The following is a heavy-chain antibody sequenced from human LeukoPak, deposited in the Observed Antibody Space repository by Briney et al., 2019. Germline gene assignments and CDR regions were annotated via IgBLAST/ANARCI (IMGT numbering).Heavy chain of an antibody. CDR2: FDPEDGET. CDR3: ATERITMVRGVITYYYYYMDV. V-gene: IGHV1-24*01. CDR1: GYTLTELS. Sequence: GASEKVSCKVSGYTLTELSMHWVRQAPGKGLEGMGGFDPEDGETIYAQKFQGRVTMTEDTSTDTAYMELSSLRSEDTAVYYCATERITMVRGVITYYYYYMDVWGKGTTVTVSS. D-gene: IGHD3-10*01. J-gene: IGHJ6*03.